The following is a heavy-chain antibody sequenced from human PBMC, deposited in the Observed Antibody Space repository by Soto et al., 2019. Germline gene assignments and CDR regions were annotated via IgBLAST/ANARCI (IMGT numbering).Heavy chain of an antibody. CDR2: ISAYNGNT. J-gene: IGHJ4*02. CDR1: GYTFTSYG. V-gene: IGHV1-18*01. Sequence: ASVKVSCKASGYTFTSYGISWVRQAPGQGLEWMGWISAYNGNTNYAQKLQGRVTMTTDTSTSTAYMELRSLRSDDTAVYYCARDSATIFGVVTGNWPKNWGQGTLVTVS. CDR3: ARDSATIFGVVTGNWPKN. D-gene: IGHD3-3*01.